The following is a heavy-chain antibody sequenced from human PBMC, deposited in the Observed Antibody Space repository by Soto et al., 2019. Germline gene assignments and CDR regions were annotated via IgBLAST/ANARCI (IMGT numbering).Heavy chain of an antibody. V-gene: IGHV1-18*01. CDR3: ARTEEYDEHFAY. CDR1: GYTFTSYG. Sequence: ASVKVSCKASGYTFTSYGISWWGQAPGPGLEWMGWISAYNGNTNYAQKLQGRGTMTTYRCTSTAYMELRSLRSDDTAVYYCARTEEYDEHFAYWGEGTLVTVFS. D-gene: IGHD1-1*01. CDR2: ISAYNGNT. J-gene: IGHJ4*02.